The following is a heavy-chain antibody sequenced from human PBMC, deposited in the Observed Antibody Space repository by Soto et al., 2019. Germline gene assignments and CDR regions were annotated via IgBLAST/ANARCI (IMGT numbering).Heavy chain of an antibody. CDR2: IYSGGST. CDR3: ARMVDSSGYSGWFAP. Sequence: EVQLVESGGGLVQPGGSLRLSGAASGFTVSSNYMSWVRQAPGKGLEWVSVIYSGGSTYYADSVKGGFTISRDNSNNTLYLQMNSLRAEDTAVYYCARMVDSSGYSGWFAPWGQGTLVTFSS. V-gene: IGHV3-66*01. J-gene: IGHJ5*02. CDR1: GFTVSSNY. D-gene: IGHD3-22*01.